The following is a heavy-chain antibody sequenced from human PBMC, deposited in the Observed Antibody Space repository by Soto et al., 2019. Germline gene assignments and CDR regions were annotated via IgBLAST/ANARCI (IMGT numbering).Heavy chain of an antibody. CDR1: GHSITSYY. D-gene: IGHD1-1*01. V-gene: IGHV4-59*01. Sequence: SETLSLPCTVSGHSITSYYWSWIRQPPGKGLEWIGHIYHTGSTNYNPSLKSRVTILVDTSKNQFSLKLSFVTAADTAVDYCARLNNIEGYFDYWGQGTMVTVSS. J-gene: IGHJ4*02. CDR3: ARLNNIEGYFDY. CDR2: IYHTGST.